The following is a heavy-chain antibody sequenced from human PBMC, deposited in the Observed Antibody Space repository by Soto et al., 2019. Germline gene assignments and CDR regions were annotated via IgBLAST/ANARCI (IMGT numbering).Heavy chain of an antibody. V-gene: IGHV3-13*01. CDR1: GFTFSSYD. Sequence: GGSLRLSCAASGFTFSSYDMHWVRQATGKGLEWVSAIGTAGDTYYPGSVKGRFTISRENAKNSLYLQMNSLRAEDTAVYYCARDAVYYYDSSGYGPTMAGYFDLWGRGTLVTVSS. CDR3: ARDAVYYYDSSGYGPTMAGYFDL. J-gene: IGHJ2*01. CDR2: IGTAGDT. D-gene: IGHD3-22*01.